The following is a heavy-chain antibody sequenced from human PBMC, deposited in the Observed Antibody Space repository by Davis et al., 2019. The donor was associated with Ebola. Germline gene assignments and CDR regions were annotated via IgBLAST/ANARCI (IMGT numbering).Heavy chain of an antibody. CDR1: GFTFSSYG. CDR2: IWYDGSNK. CDR3: ARGAGFLCDY. J-gene: IGHJ4*02. Sequence: GESLKTSCAASGFTFSSYGMHWVRQAPGKGLEWVAVIWYDGSNKYYADSVKGRFTISRDNAKNSLYLQMNSLRDEDTAVYYCARGAGFLCDYWGQGTLVTVSS. V-gene: IGHV3-33*01.